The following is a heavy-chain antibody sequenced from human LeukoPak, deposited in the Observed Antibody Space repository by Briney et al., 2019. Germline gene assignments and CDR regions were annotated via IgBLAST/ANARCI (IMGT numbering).Heavy chain of an antibody. V-gene: IGHV3-43*02. D-gene: IGHD3-9*01. J-gene: IGHJ4*02. CDR1: GFTFDDYA. Sequence: GGSLRLSCAASGFTFDDYAMHWVRQAPGTGLEWVSLISGDGGSTYYADSVKGRFTISRDNSKYPLYLQMNSLRTEDTALYYCAKDIGILTGKIPDYWGQGTLVTVSS. CDR3: AKDIGILTGKIPDY. CDR2: ISGDGGST.